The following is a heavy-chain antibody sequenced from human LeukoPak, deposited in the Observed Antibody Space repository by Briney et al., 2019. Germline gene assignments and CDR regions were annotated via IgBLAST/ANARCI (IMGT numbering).Heavy chain of an antibody. CDR3: ARVRWYDILTGYYTGYYFDY. Sequence: GGSLRLSCAASGFTVSSSYMSWVRQAPGKGLEWVSVIYSGGSTYYADSVKGRFTISRDNSKNTLYLQMNSLRAEDTAVYYCARVRWYDILTGYYTGYYFDYWGQGTLVTVSS. CDR2: IYSGGST. J-gene: IGHJ4*02. D-gene: IGHD3-9*01. CDR1: GFTVSSSY. V-gene: IGHV3-53*01.